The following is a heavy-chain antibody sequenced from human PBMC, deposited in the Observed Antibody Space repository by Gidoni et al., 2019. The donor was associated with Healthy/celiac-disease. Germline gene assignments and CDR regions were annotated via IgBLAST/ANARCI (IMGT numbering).Heavy chain of an antibody. D-gene: IGHD3-22*01. J-gene: IGHJ4*02. CDR3: AREGVLDYYDSSGYYLGY. CDR2: ISSSSSYI. Sequence: EVQLVESGGGLVKPGGSLRLSCAASGFTFSSYSMNWVRQAPGKGLEWVSSISSSSSYIYYADSVKGRFTISRDNAKNSLYLQVNSLRAEDTAVYYCAREGVLDYYDSSGYYLGYWGQGTLVTVSS. CDR1: GFTFSSYS. V-gene: IGHV3-21*01.